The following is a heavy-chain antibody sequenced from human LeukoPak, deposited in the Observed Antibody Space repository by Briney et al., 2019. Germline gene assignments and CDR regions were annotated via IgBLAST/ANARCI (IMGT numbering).Heavy chain of an antibody. D-gene: IGHD6-13*01. J-gene: IGHJ4*02. CDR1: GGSISSGTHY. Sequence: SETLSLTCVVSGGSISSGTHYWSWIRQPPGKGLEWIGCLYYNGNTNYNPSLKSRVTIPVDTSENQFSLKLTSVTAADTAVYYCARGSYSSSWHSPLDYWGQGALVTVSS. CDR3: ARGSYSSSWHSPLDY. V-gene: IGHV4-61*01. CDR2: LYYNGNT.